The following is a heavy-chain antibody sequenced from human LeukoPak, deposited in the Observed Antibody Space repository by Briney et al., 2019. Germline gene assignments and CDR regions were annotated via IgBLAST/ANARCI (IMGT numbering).Heavy chain of an antibody. CDR2: ISSSGSTI. Sequence: GGSLRLSCAASGFTFNLYEMIWVRQAPGKGLEWVSYISSSGSTIYYADSVKGRFTISRDNAKNSLYLQMNSLRAEDTAVYYCARVFGGSSGYYAVGGAFDIWGQGTMVTVSS. J-gene: IGHJ3*02. D-gene: IGHD3-22*01. V-gene: IGHV3-48*03. CDR1: GFTFNLYE. CDR3: ARVFGGSSGYYAVGGAFDI.